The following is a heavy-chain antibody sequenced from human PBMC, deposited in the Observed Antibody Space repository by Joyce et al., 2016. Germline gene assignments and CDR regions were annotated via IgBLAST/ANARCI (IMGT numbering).Heavy chain of an antibody. CDR2: IYCEGDE. CDR1: GFSLTTDGMC. Sequence: QVTLRESGPALVKPSQTLTLTCTFSGFSLTTDGMCVSWIRQPPGKALEWLALIYCEGDEYYSTSLKTRLKISKDTSINQVVLTMTNVDPVDTATYYCTRRGGPHGDYWYFDLWGRGTLVTVSS. CDR3: TRRGGPHGDYWYFDL. V-gene: IGHV2-70*13. D-gene: IGHD4-17*01. J-gene: IGHJ2*01.